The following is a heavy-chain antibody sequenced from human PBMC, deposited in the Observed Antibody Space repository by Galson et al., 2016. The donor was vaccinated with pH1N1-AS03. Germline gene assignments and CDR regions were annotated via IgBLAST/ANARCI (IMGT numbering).Heavy chain of an antibody. CDR1: GYSISSGYY. V-gene: IGHV4-38-2*01. J-gene: IGHJ4*02. D-gene: IGHD3-3*01. CDR2: IYHSGST. Sequence: ETLSLTCAVSGYSISSGYYWGRIRQPPGKGLEWIGSIYHSGSTYYNPSLMSRVTISVDTSKNRFSLKVTSVTAADTAVYYCARVGKYFDFWSGYSDFDYWGQGTLVTVSS. CDR3: ARVGKYFDFWSGYSDFDY.